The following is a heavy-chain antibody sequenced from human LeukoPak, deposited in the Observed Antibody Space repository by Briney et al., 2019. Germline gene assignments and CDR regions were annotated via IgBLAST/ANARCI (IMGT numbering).Heavy chain of an antibody. D-gene: IGHD2-2*01. J-gene: IGHJ6*03. CDR1: GGSISSYY. CDR3: ARSDCSSTSCPKAGYYYYMDV. V-gene: IGHV4-59*08. CDR2: IYYSGST. Sequence: SETLSLTCTVSGGSISSYYWSWIRQPPGKGLEWIGYIYYSGSTNYNPSLKSRATISVDTSKNQFSLKLSSVTAADTAVYYCARSDCSSTSCPKAGYYYYMDVWGKGTTVTVSS.